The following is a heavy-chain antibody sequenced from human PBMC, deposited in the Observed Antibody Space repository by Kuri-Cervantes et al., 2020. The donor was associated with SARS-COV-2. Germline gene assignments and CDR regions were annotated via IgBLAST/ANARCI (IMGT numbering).Heavy chain of an antibody. Sequence: GSLSLSCAVYGGAFSGFYWSWICQAPGKGLEWIGEINHSGSANYSPSLKSRVTISVDTSKNQFSLRLSSVTAADTGVYYCARASTTIYGVLIALFSSNAFGIWGQGTMVTVSS. J-gene: IGHJ3*02. CDR1: GGAFSGFY. CDR2: INHSGSA. CDR3: ARASTTIYGVLIALFSSNAFGI. D-gene: IGHD3-3*01. V-gene: IGHV4-34*01.